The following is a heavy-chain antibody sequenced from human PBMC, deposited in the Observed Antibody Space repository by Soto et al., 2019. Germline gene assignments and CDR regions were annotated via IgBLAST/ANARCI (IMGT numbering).Heavy chain of an antibody. CDR3: AKGELELPSYGMDV. V-gene: IGHV3-33*06. D-gene: IGHD1-7*01. CDR2: IWYDGSNK. Sequence: HVQLVESGGGVVQPGRSLRLSCAASGFTFSSYGMHWVRQAPGKGLEWVAVIWYDGSNKYYADSVKGRFTISRDNSKNTLYLQMNSLRAEDTAVYYCAKGELELPSYGMDVWGQGTTVTVSS. CDR1: GFTFSSYG. J-gene: IGHJ6*02.